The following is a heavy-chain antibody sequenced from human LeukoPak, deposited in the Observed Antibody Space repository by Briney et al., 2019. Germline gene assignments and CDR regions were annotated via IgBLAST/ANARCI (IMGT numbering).Heavy chain of an antibody. V-gene: IGHV4-39*07. CDR3: ARALGYCTNGVCYPNWFDP. CDR2: IYHSGST. J-gene: IGHJ5*02. D-gene: IGHD2-8*01. CDR1: GGSISSSSYY. Sequence: SETLSLTCTVSGGSISSSSYYWGWIRQPPGKGLEWIGSIYHSGSTYYNPSLKSRVTISVDTSKNQFSLKLSSVTAADTAVYYCARALGYCTNGVCYPNWFDPWGQGTLVTVSS.